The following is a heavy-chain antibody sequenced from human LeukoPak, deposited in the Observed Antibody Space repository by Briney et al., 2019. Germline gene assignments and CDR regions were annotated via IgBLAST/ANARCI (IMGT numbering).Heavy chain of an antibody. V-gene: IGHV1-2*02. D-gene: IGHD6-13*01. CDR1: GYTFTDYY. CDR2: INPNSGDT. CDR3: ARKRSSYYYYMDV. J-gene: IGHJ6*03. Sequence: ASVKVSCKASGYTFTDYYINWVRQAPGQGLEWIGWINPNSGDTNYAQRFQDRVTMTRDTSISTAYMELSSLRSEDTAVYYCARKRSSYYYYMDVWGKGTTVTVSS.